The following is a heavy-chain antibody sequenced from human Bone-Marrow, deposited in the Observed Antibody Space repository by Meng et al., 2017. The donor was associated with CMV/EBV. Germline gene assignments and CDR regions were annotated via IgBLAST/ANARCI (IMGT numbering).Heavy chain of an antibody. CDR3: ARDGSGWYYFDY. J-gene: IGHJ4*02. CDR2: TYYRAKWYS. CDR1: GDHVSSNNAA. D-gene: IGHD6-19*01. V-gene: IGHV6-1*01. Sequence: SQTLSLTCAISGDHVSSNNAAWNWIRQSPSRGLEWLGRTYYRAKWYSDHAISVKGRITINPDTSKNQVSMHLTSVTPEDTAVYYCARDGSGWYYFDYLGQGTPFTVSS.